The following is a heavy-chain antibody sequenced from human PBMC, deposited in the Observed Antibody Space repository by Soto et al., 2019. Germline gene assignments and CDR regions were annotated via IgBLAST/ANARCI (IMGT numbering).Heavy chain of an antibody. V-gene: IGHV1-46*01. Sequence: ASVKVSCKASGYTFTSYYMHWVRQAPGQELEWMGIINPSGGSTSYAQKFQGRVTMTRDTSTSTVYMELSSLRSEDTAVYYCASRDTAYGPSYFYYGMDVWGQGTTVTVSS. J-gene: IGHJ6*02. CDR1: GYTFTSYY. CDR3: ASRDTAYGPSYFYYGMDV. D-gene: IGHD5-18*01. CDR2: INPSGGST.